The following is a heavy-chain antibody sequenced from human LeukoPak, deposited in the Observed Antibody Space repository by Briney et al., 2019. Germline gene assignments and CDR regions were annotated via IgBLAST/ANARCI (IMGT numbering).Heavy chain of an antibody. D-gene: IGHD6-19*01. CDR1: GYTFTGYY. J-gene: IGHJ4*02. CDR3: ARAQGIAVAGTFDY. V-gene: IGHV1-2*02. Sequence: ASVKVSCKASGYTFTGYYMHWVRQAPGQGLEWMGWINPNSGGTNYAQKFQGRVTMTRETSISTAYMELSRLRSDDTAVYYCARAQGIAVAGTFDYWGQGTLVTVSS. CDR2: INPNSGGT.